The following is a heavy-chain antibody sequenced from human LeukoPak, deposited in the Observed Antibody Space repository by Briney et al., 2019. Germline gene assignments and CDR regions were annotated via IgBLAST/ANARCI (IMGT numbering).Heavy chain of an antibody. V-gene: IGHV3-21*01. D-gene: IGHD4-17*01. CDR1: GFTFTNYR. Sequence: GGSLRLSCAVSGFTFTNYRMTWVRQAPGKGQEWVSSISSTSGDIFYADSVQGRFTISRDNAKSSLYLQMNSLRAEDTAVYYCARENGDYAYAFDIWGQGTMVTVSS. CDR2: ISSTSGDI. CDR3: ARENGDYAYAFDI. J-gene: IGHJ3*02.